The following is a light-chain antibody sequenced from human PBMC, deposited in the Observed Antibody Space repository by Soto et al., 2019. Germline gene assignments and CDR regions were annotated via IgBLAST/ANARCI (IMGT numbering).Light chain of an antibody. CDR2: QAS. J-gene: IGKJ1*01. CDR1: RSISSW. Sequence: DIQMTQSPSTLSASVGDRVTITCRASRSISSWLAWYQQKPGKAPKLLIYQASSLESGVPSRFSGSGSETEFTHTISGLQPDDFATYYCQQYNSYSRTFGQGTKVEIK. V-gene: IGKV1-5*03. CDR3: QQYNSYSRT.